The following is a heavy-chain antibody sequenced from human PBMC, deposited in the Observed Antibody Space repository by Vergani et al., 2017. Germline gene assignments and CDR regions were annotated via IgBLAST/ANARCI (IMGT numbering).Heavy chain of an antibody. V-gene: IGHV1-8*01. J-gene: IGHJ6*03. CDR1: GYTFTSYD. Sequence: QVQLVQSGAEVKKPGASVKVSCKASGYTFTSYDINWVRQATGQGLEWMGWMNPNSGNTGYAQKFQGRVTMTRNTSISTAYMELSSLRSEDTAVYYCASALDYGGNPNYYYYYMDVWGKGTTVTVSS. CDR3: ASALDYGGNPNYYYYYMDV. D-gene: IGHD4-23*01. CDR2: MNPNSGNT.